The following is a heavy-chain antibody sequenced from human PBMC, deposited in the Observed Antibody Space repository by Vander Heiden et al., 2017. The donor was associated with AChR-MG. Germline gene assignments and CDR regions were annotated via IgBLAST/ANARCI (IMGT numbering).Heavy chain of an antibody. D-gene: IGHD1-26*01. V-gene: IGHV3-74*01. CDR1: GFTFSNYW. J-gene: IGHJ6*02. Sequence: EVQLVESGGGLVQPGGSLRLSCAASGFTFSNYWMHWVRQAPGKGLVWVSRINTDGSSTSYADSVKGRFTISRDNAKNTLYVQMNSLRAEDTAVYYCTRDSFVGGRYYGMDVWGQGTTVTVSS. CDR3: TRDSFVGGRYYGMDV. CDR2: INTDGSST.